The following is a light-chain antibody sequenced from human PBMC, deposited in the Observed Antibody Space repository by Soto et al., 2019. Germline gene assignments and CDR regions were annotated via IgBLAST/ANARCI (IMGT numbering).Light chain of an antibody. V-gene: IGKV1-5*03. CDR3: QHYNDYSWT. J-gene: IGKJ1*01. CDR1: QSISIW. Sequence: DIHMTQSPSTVSASVGDRVTITCRASQSISIWVARYQQKPGKAPNLLIYKTFSLESGVPSRFSGSGSGTEFTLTISTLQPDDFATYYCQHYNDYSWTFGQGTKVEIK. CDR2: KTF.